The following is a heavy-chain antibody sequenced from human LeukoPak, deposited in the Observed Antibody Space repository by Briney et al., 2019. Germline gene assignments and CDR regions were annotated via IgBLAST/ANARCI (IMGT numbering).Heavy chain of an antibody. J-gene: IGHJ4*02. CDR3: ARRPGGSCFFDY. V-gene: IGHV4-34*01. Sequence: SETLSLTCAVYGGSFSGYYWSWIRQPPGKGLEWIGEINHSGSTNYNPSLKSRVTISVDTSKNQFSLKLSSVTAADTAVYYCARRPGGSCFFDYWGQGTLVTVSS. CDR1: GGSFSGYY. D-gene: IGHD2-15*01. CDR2: INHSGST.